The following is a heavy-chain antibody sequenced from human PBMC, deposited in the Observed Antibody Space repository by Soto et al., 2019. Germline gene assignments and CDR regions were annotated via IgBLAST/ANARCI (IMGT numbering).Heavy chain of an antibody. J-gene: IGHJ5*02. D-gene: IGHD3-22*01. CDR1: GFTVSSNY. CDR2: IYSGGST. CDR3: ARGGYYDSSGYPGNWFDP. Sequence: GGSLRLSCAASGFTVSSNYMSWVRQAPGKGLEWVSVIYSGGSTYYADSVKGRFTISRDNSKNTLYLQMNSLRAEDTAVYYCARGGYYDSSGYPGNWFDPWGQGTLVTVSS. V-gene: IGHV3-53*01.